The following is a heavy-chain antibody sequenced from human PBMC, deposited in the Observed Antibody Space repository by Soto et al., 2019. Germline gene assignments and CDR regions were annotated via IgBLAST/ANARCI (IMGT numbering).Heavy chain of an antibody. J-gene: IGHJ4*02. CDR1: GGSISSYS. CDR3: ARVPVVVATIYLDY. Sequence: SETLSLTCTVSGGSISSYSWNWIRQPPGKGLEWIGYIHYTGSTNYNPSLDSRVTISIDTSKNQFSLKLSSVTAADTAVYYCARVPVVVATIYLDYWGQGTLVTVSS. CDR2: IHYTGST. V-gene: IGHV4-59*08. D-gene: IGHD2-15*01.